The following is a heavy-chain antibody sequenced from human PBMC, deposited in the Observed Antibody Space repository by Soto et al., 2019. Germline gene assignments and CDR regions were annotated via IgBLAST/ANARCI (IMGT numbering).Heavy chain of an antibody. CDR1: GGSISSGGYY. V-gene: IGHV4-31*03. D-gene: IGHD6-19*01. CDR2: IYYSGST. CDR3: VAVAGTRRAPNWFDP. J-gene: IGHJ5*02. Sequence: SETLSLTCTVSGGSISSGGYYWSWIRQHPGKGLEWIGYIYYSGSTYYNPSLKSRVTISVDTSKNQFSLKLSSVTAADTAVYYCVAVAGTRRAPNWFDPWGQGTLVTVSS.